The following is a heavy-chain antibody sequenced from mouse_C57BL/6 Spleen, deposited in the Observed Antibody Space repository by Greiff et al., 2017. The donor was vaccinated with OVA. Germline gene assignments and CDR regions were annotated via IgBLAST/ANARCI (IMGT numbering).Heavy chain of an antibody. J-gene: IGHJ4*01. D-gene: IGHD1-1*01. Sequence: QVQLQQPGAELVMPGASVQLSCKASGYTFTSYWMHWVKQRPGQGLEWIGEIDPSDSYTNYNQKFKGKSTLTVDKSSSTAYMQLSSLTSEDSAFYYCARGDYYGSSRYYAMDYWGQGTSVTVSS. CDR3: ARGDYYGSSRYYAMDY. V-gene: IGHV1-69*01. CDR1: GYTFTSYW. CDR2: IDPSDSYT.